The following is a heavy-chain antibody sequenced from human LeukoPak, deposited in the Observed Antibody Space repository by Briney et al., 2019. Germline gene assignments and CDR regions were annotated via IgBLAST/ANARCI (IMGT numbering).Heavy chain of an antibody. Sequence: PGGSLRLSCTASGFTFSNYGMHWVRQAPNKGLEWVAIIWYGGSNQYYADSVKGRFTVSRDSSKNTMYLQMNSLRAEDTAVYYCARDSELKVGGSFDYWGQGTLVTVSS. CDR1: GFTFSNYG. CDR2: IWYGGSNQ. D-gene: IGHD3-16*01. V-gene: IGHV3-33*01. J-gene: IGHJ4*02. CDR3: ARDSELKVGGSFDY.